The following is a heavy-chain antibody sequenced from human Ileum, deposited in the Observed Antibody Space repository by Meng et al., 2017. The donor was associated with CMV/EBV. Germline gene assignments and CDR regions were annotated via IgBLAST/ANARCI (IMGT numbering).Heavy chain of an antibody. V-gene: IGHV3-23*01. CDR3: AKDMAY. CDR1: NNYA. Sequence: NNYAMSWVRQAPGQGLEWVASIGGTGAITYYADSVKGRFTISRDNSKNTLYLQMNNLRAEDTALYYCAKDMAYGGQGTLVTVSS. J-gene: IGHJ4*02. D-gene: IGHD3-16*01. CDR2: IGGTGAIT.